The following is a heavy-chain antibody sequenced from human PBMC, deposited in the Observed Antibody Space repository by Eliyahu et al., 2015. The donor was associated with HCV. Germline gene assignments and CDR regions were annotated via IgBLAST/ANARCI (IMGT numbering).Heavy chain of an antibody. CDR3: ARGKSY. Sequence: EVQLVESGGGLVQPGGSLXLSXAASGFTFSTYNMNWVRQAPGKGLEWVSYIHSSSGAIYYADSVKGRFTISRDNAKNSLYLQMNSLRADDTAVYYCARGKSYWGQGTLVTVSS. V-gene: IGHV3-48*01. CDR1: GFTFSTYN. J-gene: IGHJ4*02. CDR2: IHSSSGAI.